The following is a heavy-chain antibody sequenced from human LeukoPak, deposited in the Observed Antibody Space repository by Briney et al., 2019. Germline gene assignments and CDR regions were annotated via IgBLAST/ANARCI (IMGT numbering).Heavy chain of an antibody. J-gene: IGHJ4*02. D-gene: IGHD6-13*01. Sequence: PGGSLRLSCAASGFSFSAYPMGWVRQAPGKGLQWLSGISASGDVTFHADRVKGRFAISRDNSKNTLYLQMTGLRAEDTAVYYCARRWWQQLVVTLFDYWGQGTLVTVSS. V-gene: IGHV3-23*01. CDR1: GFSFSAYP. CDR3: ARRWWQQLVVTLFDY. CDR2: ISASGDVT.